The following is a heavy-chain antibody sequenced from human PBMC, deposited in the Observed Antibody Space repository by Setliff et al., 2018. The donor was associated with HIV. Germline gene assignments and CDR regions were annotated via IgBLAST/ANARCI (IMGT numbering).Heavy chain of an antibody. CDR1: GYTFTNFY. CDR2: INPGGGNT. CDR3: AKTTPQPHYYYYVDV. Sequence: ASVKVSCKASGYTFTNFYMHWVRQAPGQGLEWMGIINPGGGNTRYAQRFQGRVTLTTDTSTNTAYMELRSLRSDDAAVYYCAKTTPQPHYYYYVDVWGKGTTVTVSS. D-gene: IGHD4-17*01. V-gene: IGHV1-46*01. J-gene: IGHJ6*03.